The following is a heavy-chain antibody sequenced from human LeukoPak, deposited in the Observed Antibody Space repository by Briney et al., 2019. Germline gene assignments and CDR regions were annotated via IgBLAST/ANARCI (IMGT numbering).Heavy chain of an antibody. V-gene: IGHV3-64*01. J-gene: IGHJ4*02. CDR2: ISDNGGST. CDR3: ARDGGGSPDY. Sequence: GGSLRLSCAASGFTFSSYAMSWVRQAPGKGLEYVSAISDNGGSTFYANSVKGRFTISRDNSKNTLYLQMGSPSAEDMAVYYCARDGGGSPDYWGQGTLVTVSS. CDR1: GFTFSSYA. D-gene: IGHD1-26*01.